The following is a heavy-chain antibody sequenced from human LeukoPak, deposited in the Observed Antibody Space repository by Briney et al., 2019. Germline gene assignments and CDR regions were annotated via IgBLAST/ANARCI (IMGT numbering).Heavy chain of an antibody. CDR1: GGSISSSSYY. CDR2: IYYSGST. D-gene: IGHD3-22*01. CDR3: ARRNYYDSSGYYFDY. Sequence: SETLSLTCTVSGGSISSSSYYWGWIRQPPGKGLEWIGSIYYSGSTYYNPSLKSRVAISVDTSKNQFSLKLSSVTAADTAVYYCARRNYYDSSGYYFDYWGQGTLVTVSS. J-gene: IGHJ4*02. V-gene: IGHV4-39*01.